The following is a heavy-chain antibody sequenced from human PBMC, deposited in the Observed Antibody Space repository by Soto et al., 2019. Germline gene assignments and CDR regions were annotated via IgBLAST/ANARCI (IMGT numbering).Heavy chain of an antibody. Sequence: GASVKVSCKASGYTFTSYAMNWVRQAPGQGLEWMGWINTNTGNPTYAQGFTGRFVFSLDTSVSTAYLQICSLKAEDTAVYYCARQYYDILTGYYFSIDPWGQGTLVTVSS. V-gene: IGHV7-4-1*01. CDR1: GYTFTSYA. CDR2: INTNTGNP. D-gene: IGHD3-9*01. J-gene: IGHJ5*02. CDR3: ARQYYDILTGYYFSIDP.